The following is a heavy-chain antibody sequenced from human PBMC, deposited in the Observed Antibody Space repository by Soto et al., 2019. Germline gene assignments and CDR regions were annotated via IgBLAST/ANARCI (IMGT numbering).Heavy chain of an antibody. CDR1: GYTFTSYA. D-gene: IGHD3-3*01. V-gene: IGHV1-3*01. Sequence: GASVKVSCKASGYTFTSYAMHWVRQAPGQRLEWMGWINAGNGNTKYSQKFQGRVTITRDTSASTAYMELSSLRSEDTAVYYCARSDYDFWSGSSGYYYYGMDVWGQGTTVTVSS. CDR3: ARSDYDFWSGSSGYYYYGMDV. CDR2: INAGNGNT. J-gene: IGHJ6*02.